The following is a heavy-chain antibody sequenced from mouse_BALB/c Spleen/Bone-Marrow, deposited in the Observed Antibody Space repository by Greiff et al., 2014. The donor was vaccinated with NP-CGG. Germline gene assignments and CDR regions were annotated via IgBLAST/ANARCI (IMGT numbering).Heavy chain of an antibody. J-gene: IGHJ1*01. CDR1: GFTFSSYG. CDR3: ARSFGSSYWYFDV. Sequence: DVKLVESGGGLVKPGGSLKLSCAASGFTFSSYGMSWVRQTPEKRLEWVATISGGGSYPYFSASVKGRFTISRDNSKNNLNLQMSSLRSEDTALYYCARSFGSSYWYFDVRGAGTTVTVSS. CDR2: ISGGGSYP. V-gene: IGHV5-9-2*01. D-gene: IGHD1-1*01.